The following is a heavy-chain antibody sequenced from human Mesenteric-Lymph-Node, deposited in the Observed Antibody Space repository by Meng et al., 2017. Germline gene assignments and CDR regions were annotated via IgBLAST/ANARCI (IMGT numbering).Heavy chain of an antibody. CDR3: AREDTATDY. V-gene: IGHV3-48*04. J-gene: IGHJ4*02. CDR1: GFTFSNYG. CDR2: ISSSGSTI. D-gene: IGHD5-18*01. Sequence: GESLKISCAASGFTFSNYGMNWVRQAPGKGLEWVSYISSSGSTIYYADSVKGRFTISRDNAKNSLYLQMNSLRAEDTAVYYCAREDTATDYWGQGTLVTVSS.